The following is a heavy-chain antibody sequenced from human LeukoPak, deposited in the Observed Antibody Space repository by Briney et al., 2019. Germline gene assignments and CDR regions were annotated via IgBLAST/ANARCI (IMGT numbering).Heavy chain of an antibody. CDR2: IYHSGST. CDR1: GGSISSGGYS. J-gene: IGHJ4*02. D-gene: IGHD1-26*01. V-gene: IGHV4-30-2*01. Sequence: PSRTLSLTCAVSGGSISSGGYSWSWIRQPPGKGLEWIGYIYHSGSTYYNPSLKSRVTISVDRSKNQFSLKLSSVTAADTAVYYCARGPLYSGYVNYWGQGTLVTVSS. CDR3: ARGPLYSGYVNY.